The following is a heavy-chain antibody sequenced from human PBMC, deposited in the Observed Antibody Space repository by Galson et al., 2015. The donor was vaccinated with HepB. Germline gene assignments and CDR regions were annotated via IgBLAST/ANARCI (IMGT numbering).Heavy chain of an antibody. D-gene: IGHD2-15*01. CDR1: GGTFSSYA. CDR3: AREGQYCSGGSCSNDAFDI. CDR2: IIPIFGTA. Sequence: SVKVSCKASGGTFSSYAISWVRQAPGQGLEWMGGIIPIFGTANYAQKFQGRVTITADESTSTAYMELSSLRSEDTAVYYCAREGQYCSGGSCSNDAFDIWGQGTMVTVSS. J-gene: IGHJ3*02. V-gene: IGHV1-69*13.